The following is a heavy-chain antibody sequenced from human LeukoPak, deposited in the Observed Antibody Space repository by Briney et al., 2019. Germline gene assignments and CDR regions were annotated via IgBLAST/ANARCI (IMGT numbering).Heavy chain of an antibody. Sequence: SETLSLTCAVYGGSFSGYYWSWIRQPPGKGLEWIGEINHSGSTNYNPSLKSRVTISVDTSKNQFSLKLSSVTAADTAVYYCARDRYAKYSSSWYGGLDYWGQGTLVTVSS. CDR3: ARDRYAKYSSSWYGGLDY. CDR2: INHSGST. D-gene: IGHD6-13*01. V-gene: IGHV4-34*01. J-gene: IGHJ4*02. CDR1: GGSFSGYY.